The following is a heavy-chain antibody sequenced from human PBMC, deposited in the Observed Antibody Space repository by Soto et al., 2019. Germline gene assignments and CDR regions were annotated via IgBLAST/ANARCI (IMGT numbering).Heavy chain of an antibody. V-gene: IGHV3-11*03. CDR1: GFTFSDYY. Sequence: GGSLRLSCAASGFTFSDYYMSWIRQAPGKGLEWVSYISSSSSYTNYADSVKGRFTISRDNAKNSLYLQMNSLRAEDTAVYYCAADYDSSDYYPFDPWGQGTLVTVSS. CDR2: ISSSSSYT. J-gene: IGHJ5*02. D-gene: IGHD3-22*01. CDR3: AADYDSSDYYPFDP.